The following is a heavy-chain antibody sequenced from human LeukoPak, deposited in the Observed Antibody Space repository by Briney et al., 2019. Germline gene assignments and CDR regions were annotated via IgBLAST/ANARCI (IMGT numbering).Heavy chain of an antibody. D-gene: IGHD3-10*01. Sequence: PSETLSLTCTVASDSITSSSWSWIRQPPGKGLEWIGYINYIGTTNYNPSLKSRVTISLDTSKNQFYLKVSSVTAADTAVYYCARTLEYFYGSGRKSNCFDLWGQGTLVTVSS. V-gene: IGHV4-59*08. CDR2: INYIGTT. CDR1: SDSITSSS. J-gene: IGHJ5*02. CDR3: ARTLEYFYGSGRKSNCFDL.